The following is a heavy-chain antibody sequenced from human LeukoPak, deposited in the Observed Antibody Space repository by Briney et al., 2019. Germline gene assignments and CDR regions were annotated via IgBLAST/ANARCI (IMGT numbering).Heavy chain of an antibody. D-gene: IGHD4-17*01. V-gene: IGHV1-69*13. Sequence: GASVKVSCKASGGTFSSYAISWVRQAPGQGLEWMGGIIPIFGTANYAQKFQGRVTITADESTSTAYMELSSLRSEDTAVYYCARDGGKVSYGDYRNWFDPWGQGTLVTVSS. CDR3: ARDGGKVSYGDYRNWFDP. J-gene: IGHJ5*02. CDR1: GGTFSSYA. CDR2: IIPIFGTA.